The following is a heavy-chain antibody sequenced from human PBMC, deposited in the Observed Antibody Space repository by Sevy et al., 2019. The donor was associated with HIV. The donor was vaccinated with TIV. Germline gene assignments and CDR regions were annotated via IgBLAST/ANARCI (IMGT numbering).Heavy chain of an antibody. D-gene: IGHD2-15*01. Sequence: SDTLSLTCTVSGGSISSSSYYWGWIRQPPGKGLEWIGSIYYSGSTYYNPSLKSRVTISVDTSKNQFSLKLSSVTAADTAVYYCARHLIAATQAYFDYWGQGTLVTVSS. CDR1: GGSISSSSYY. J-gene: IGHJ4*02. CDR2: IYYSGST. V-gene: IGHV4-39*01. CDR3: ARHLIAATQAYFDY.